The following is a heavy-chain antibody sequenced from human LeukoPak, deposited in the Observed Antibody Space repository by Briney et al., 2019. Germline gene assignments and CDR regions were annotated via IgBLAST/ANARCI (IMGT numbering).Heavy chain of an antibody. J-gene: IGHJ4*02. CDR3: ARLHPQDYHLDY. V-gene: IGHV4-59*08. CDR1: GGSISSYY. D-gene: IGHD3-16*01. CDR2: IYYSGST. Sequence: SETLSLTCTVSGGSISSYYWSWIRQPPGKGLGWIGYIYYSGSTNYNPSLKSRVTISVDTSKNQFSLKLSSVTAADTAVYYCARLHPQDYHLDYWGQGTLVTVSS.